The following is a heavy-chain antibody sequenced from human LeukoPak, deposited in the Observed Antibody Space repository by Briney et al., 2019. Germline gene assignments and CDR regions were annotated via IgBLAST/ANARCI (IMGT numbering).Heavy chain of an antibody. Sequence: QPGGSLRLSCAASGFSFSNYWMHWVRQAPGKGLVWVSRINEDGSTINYADSVKGRFTISRDNAKNTLSLQMNSLRAEDTAVYYCAKDQGGYSGYDSEGYWGQGTLVTVSS. V-gene: IGHV3-74*01. CDR1: GFSFSNYW. CDR2: INEDGSTI. D-gene: IGHD5-12*01. CDR3: AKDQGGYSGYDSEGY. J-gene: IGHJ4*02.